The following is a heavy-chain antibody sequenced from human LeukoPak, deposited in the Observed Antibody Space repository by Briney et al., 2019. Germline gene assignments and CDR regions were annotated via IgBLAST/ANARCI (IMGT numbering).Heavy chain of an antibody. D-gene: IGHD4-17*01. J-gene: IGHJ4*02. CDR1: GGTFSSYA. CDR3: ARDRDGDLDHKPDYDY. V-gene: IGHV1-69*13. Sequence: SVKVSRKASGGTFSSYAISWVRQAPGQGLEWMGGIIPIFGTANYAQKFQGRVTITADESTSTAYMELSSLRSEDTAVYYCARDRDGDLDHKPDYDYWGQGTLVTVSS. CDR2: IIPIFGTA.